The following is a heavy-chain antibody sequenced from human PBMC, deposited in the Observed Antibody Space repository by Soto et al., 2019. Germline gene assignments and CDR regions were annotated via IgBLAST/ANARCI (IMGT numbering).Heavy chain of an antibody. CDR3: SRHGYDSSGYTFDS. D-gene: IGHD3-22*01. CDR2: IIPIFGTA. V-gene: IGHV1-69*12. Sequence: QVQLVQSGAEVKKPGSSVKVSCKASGGTFSSYAISWVRQAPGQGLEWMGGIIPIFGTANHAQKFQGRVTIPADESTSTAYMELSSLRSEAPAVYYCSRHGYDSSGYTFDSWGQGTLVTVSS. CDR1: GGTFSSYA. J-gene: IGHJ4*02.